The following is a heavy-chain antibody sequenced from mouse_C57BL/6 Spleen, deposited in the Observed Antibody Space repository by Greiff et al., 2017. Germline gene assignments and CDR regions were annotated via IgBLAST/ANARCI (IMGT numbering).Heavy chain of an antibody. D-gene: IGHD2-4*01. J-gene: IGHJ3*01. V-gene: IGHV3-6*01. CDR3: ARGDDYEAWFAY. CDR1: GYSITSGYY. CDR2: ISYDGSN. Sequence: VQLKESGPGLVKPSQSLSLTCSVTGYSITSGYYWNWIRQFPGNKLEWMGYISYDGSNNYNPSLKNRISITRDTSKNQFFLKLNSVTTEDTATYYCARGDDYEAWFAYWGQGTLVTVSA.